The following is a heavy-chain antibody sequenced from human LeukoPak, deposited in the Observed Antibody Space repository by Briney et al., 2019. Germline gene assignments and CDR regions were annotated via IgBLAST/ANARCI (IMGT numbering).Heavy chain of an antibody. CDR2: ISGSGGST. Sequence: GGSLRLSCAASGFTFSSYAMSWVRQAPGKGLEWVSAISGSGGSTYYADSVKGRFTISRDNSKNTLYLQMNSLRAEATAVYYRWEKKGGGVGIPAAPRGWGQGTLVTVSS. D-gene: IGHD1-26*01. CDR1: GFTFSSYA. CDR3: WEKKGGGVGIPAAPRG. V-gene: IGHV3-23*01. J-gene: IGHJ4*02.